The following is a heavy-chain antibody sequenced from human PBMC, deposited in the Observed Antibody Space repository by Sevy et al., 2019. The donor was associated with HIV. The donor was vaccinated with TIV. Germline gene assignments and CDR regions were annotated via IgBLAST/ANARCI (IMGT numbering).Heavy chain of an antibody. D-gene: IGHD3-10*01. CDR3: AREFGVRGFHYYMDF. CDR2: IYSGGST. CDR1: GFTVSSNY. Sequence: GGSLRLSCAASGFTVSSNYMSWVRQAPGKGLEWVSVIYSGGSTYYAHSVKGRSTISSDNSKNTLYRQLNSLKAEETAVYYGAREFGVRGFHYYMDFWGQGTPVTVSS. J-gene: IGHJ6*03. V-gene: IGHV3-53*01.